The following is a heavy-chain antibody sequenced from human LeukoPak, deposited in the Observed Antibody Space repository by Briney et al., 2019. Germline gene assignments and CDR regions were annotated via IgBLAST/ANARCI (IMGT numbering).Heavy chain of an antibody. CDR3: ARGYSSGWQLVGWYFDL. CDR1: GGSISSSSHY. J-gene: IGHJ2*01. D-gene: IGHD6-19*01. V-gene: IGHV4-39*07. CDR2: IYYSGST. Sequence: SETLSLTCTVSGGSISSSSHYWGWIRQPPGKGLEWIGSIYYSGSTYYNPSPESRVTISIDMSKNQFSLKLSSVTAADTAVYYCARGYSSGWQLVGWYFDLWGRGTLVTVSS.